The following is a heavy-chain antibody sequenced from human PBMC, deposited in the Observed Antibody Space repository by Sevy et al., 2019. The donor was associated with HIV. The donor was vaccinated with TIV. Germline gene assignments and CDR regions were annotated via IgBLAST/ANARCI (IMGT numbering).Heavy chain of an antibody. J-gene: IGHJ4*02. V-gene: IGHV3-23*01. D-gene: IGHD2-8*02. CDR2: ISGTGAST. CDR3: AKDGGVNWDQYYFDS. Sequence: GESLKISCSASGFRFSSYGMTWVRQTPGKGLEWVSSISGTGASTDYADSVKGRFTISRDNSRNTLFLQMNTLRAEDTAVYYCAKDGGVNWDQYYFDSWGQGTLVTVSS. CDR1: GFRFSSYG.